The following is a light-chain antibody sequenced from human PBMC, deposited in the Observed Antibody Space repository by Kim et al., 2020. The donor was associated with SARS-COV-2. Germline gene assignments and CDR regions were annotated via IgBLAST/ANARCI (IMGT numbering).Light chain of an antibody. J-gene: IGLJ2*01. CDR3: QVWDSSSDSGV. V-gene: IGLV3-21*04. CDR2: YDS. Sequence: SYELTQPPSVSVAPGKTARITCGGNNIGSKSVNWYQQKPGQAPVLVIYYDSDRPSGIPERFSGSNSGNTATLSISRVEVGDEADYYCQVWDSSSDSGVFG. CDR1: NIGSKS.